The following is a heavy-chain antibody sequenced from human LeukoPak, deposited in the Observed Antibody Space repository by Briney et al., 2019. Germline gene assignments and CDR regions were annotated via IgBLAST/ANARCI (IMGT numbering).Heavy chain of an antibody. D-gene: IGHD2-15*01. Sequence: QPGGSLRLSCAAPGFSFSAYWMTWVRQAPGTGLEWVANINPAGSETYYVDPVKGRFSISRDNAKNLVYLQMNSLRAEDTAVYHCARFGYVAAVDVWGQGTPVTVSS. CDR2: INPAGSET. V-gene: IGHV3-7*01. CDR1: GFSFSAYW. J-gene: IGHJ4*02. CDR3: ARFGYVAAVDV.